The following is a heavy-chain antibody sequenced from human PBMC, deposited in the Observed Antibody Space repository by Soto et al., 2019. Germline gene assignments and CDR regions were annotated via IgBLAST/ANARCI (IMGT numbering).Heavy chain of an antibody. V-gene: IGHV3-43*01. CDR1: GFTFDDYT. CDR3: AKDLGYDYSNYWGSYYHYGMDV. Sequence: PGGSLRLSCAASGFTFDDYTMHWVRQAPGTGLEWVSLISWDGGSTYYADSVKGRFTISRDNSKNSLYLQMNSLRTEDTALYYCAKDLGYDYSNYWGSYYHYGMDVWGQGTTVTVSS. D-gene: IGHD4-4*01. CDR2: ISWDGGST. J-gene: IGHJ6*02.